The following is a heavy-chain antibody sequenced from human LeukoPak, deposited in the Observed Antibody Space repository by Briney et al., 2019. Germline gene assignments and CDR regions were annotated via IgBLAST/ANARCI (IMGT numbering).Heavy chain of an antibody. CDR2: INYGGTT. D-gene: IGHD3-10*01. CDR1: GGFIISNNDY. V-gene: IGHV4-39*02. J-gene: IGHJ4*02. Sequence: SQSLSLACTVAGGFIISNNDYWSWIRQPAWREMELFASINYGGTTHYYPSLKRRVSISVGTTYNYFSPMLSSVTAADTAVYLCARYVVSGAGTYYFVYWGQGPLVSVFS. CDR3: ARYVVSGAGTYYFVY.